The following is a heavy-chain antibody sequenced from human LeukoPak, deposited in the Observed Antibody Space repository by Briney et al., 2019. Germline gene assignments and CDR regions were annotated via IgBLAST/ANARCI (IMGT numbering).Heavy chain of an antibody. J-gene: IGHJ4*02. Sequence: SQTLSLTCTVSGGSISSGDYDWSWIRQPPGKGLEWFGYIYYSGSTYYHPSLKSRVTISVDTSKNQFSLKLSSVTAADTAVYYCARVGRSGSYYGTRLWYFDYWGQGTLVTVSS. D-gene: IGHD1-26*01. CDR3: ARVGRSGSYYGTRLWYFDY. CDR2: IYYSGST. CDR1: GGSISSGDYD. V-gene: IGHV4-30-4*01.